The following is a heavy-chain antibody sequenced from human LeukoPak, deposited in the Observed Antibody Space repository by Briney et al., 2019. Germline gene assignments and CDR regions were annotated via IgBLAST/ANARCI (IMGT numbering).Heavy chain of an antibody. D-gene: IGHD5-18*01. CDR2: INHSGST. CDR3: ARERRIRLWLPYYYGMDG. J-gene: IGHJ6*02. CDR1: GGSFSGYY. Sequence: SETLSLNCAVYGGSFSGYYWSWIRQPPGKGLEWIGEINHSGSTNYNPSLKSRVTISVDTSKNQFSLKLSSVTAADTAVYYCARERRIRLWLPYYYGMDGWGQGTTVTVSS. V-gene: IGHV4-34*01.